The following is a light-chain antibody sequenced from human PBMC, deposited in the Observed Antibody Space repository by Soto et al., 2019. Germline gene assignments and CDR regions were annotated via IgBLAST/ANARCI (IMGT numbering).Light chain of an antibody. CDR2: EVT. CDR1: RSDIGSYNY. V-gene: IGLV2-14*01. Sequence: QSALTQPASVSGSPRQAITISCTGTRSDIGSYNYVSWYQLHPDKAPKLIIYEVTSRPSGVSDRFSGSKSGNTASLIISGLQAEDEANYYCSSYTSTDTLYVFGTGTKVTVL. CDR3: SSYTSTDTLYV. J-gene: IGLJ1*01.